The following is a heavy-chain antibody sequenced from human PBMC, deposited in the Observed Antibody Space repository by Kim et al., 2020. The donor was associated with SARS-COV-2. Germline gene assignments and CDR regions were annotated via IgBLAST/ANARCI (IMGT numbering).Heavy chain of an antibody. CDR2: IYPADSDI. Sequence: GESLKISCEGSGYNFTNYWIGWVRRMPGKGLEWMGIIYPADSDIRYSPSFQGQVTISVDKSITTAYLQWRSLKASDTAMYYCARLWRGSKYSSSGGLDGWGQGTTVSVSS. V-gene: IGHV5-51*01. D-gene: IGHD6-6*01. CDR3: ARLWRGSKYSSSGGLDG. J-gene: IGHJ6*02. CDR1: GYNFTNYW.